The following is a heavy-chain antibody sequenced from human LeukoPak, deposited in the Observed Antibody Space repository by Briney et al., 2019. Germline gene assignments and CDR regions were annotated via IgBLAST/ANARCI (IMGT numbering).Heavy chain of an antibody. CDR3: ARRKGPIFPFDY. V-gene: IGHV4-38-2*01. D-gene: IGHD1-14*01. Sequence: SETLSLTCAVSGYSISSGYYWGWIRQPPGKGLEWIGSIYHSGSTYYNPSLKSRVTISVDTSKNQFSLKLSPVTAADTAVYYCARRKGPIFPFDYWGQGTLVIVST. CDR2: IYHSGST. CDR1: GYSISSGYY. J-gene: IGHJ4*02.